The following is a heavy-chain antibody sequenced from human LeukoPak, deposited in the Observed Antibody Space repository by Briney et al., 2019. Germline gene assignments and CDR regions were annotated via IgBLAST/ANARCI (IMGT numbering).Heavy chain of an antibody. CDR1: GFTFTTYS. CDR2: INPGGITT. V-gene: IGHV3-23*01. J-gene: IGHJ4*02. D-gene: IGHD1-1*01. Sequence: GGTLRLSCAASGFTFTTYSMTWVRQAPGKGLEWVSTINPGGITTYYADSVRGRFTISRDNSKNTVSLQMDSLRADDTAVYYCAKDRAGTPWADWGQGTLVTVSS. CDR3: AKDRAGTPWAD.